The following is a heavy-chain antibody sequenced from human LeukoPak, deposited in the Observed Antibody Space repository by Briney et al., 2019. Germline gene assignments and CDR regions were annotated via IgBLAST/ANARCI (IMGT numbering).Heavy chain of an antibody. Sequence: QAGGSLRLSCAASGFTFSSYGMHWVRQAPGKGLEWVAFIRYDGSNKYYADSVKGRFTISRDTSDNTLNLQMNDLGAEDSAVYYCAAKGNGYTGIYVFAHWGQGTLVTVSA. V-gene: IGHV3-30*02. J-gene: IGHJ4*02. CDR2: IRYDGSNK. CDR1: GFTFSSYG. D-gene: IGHD1-26*01. CDR3: AAKGNGYTGIYVFAH.